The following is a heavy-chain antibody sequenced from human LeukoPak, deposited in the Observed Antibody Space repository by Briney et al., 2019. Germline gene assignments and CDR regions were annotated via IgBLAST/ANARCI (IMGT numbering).Heavy chain of an antibody. D-gene: IGHD3-10*01. Sequence: PSETLSLTCTVSGGSISSYYWSWIRQPPGKGLEWIAYIYYSGSSNYNPSLKSRLSISVNTSKNQISLKLSNMTTADATAYYYSRHSITKSRNTRNWFDPWGQGTRVSVFS. CDR3: SRHSITKSRNTRNWFDP. J-gene: IGHJ5*02. CDR1: GGSISSYY. CDR2: IYYSGSS. V-gene: IGHV4-59*08.